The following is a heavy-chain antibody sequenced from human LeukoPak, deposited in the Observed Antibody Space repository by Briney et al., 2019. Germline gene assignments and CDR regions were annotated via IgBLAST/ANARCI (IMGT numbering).Heavy chain of an antibody. Sequence: GGSLRLSCAASGFTFSSYGIHWVRQAPGKGLEWVAVISYDGSNKYYADSVKGRFTISRDNSKTTLYLQMNSLRAEDTAVYYCAKGSFSPYYYYGMDVWGQGTTVTVSS. J-gene: IGHJ6*02. CDR3: AKGSFSPYYYYGMDV. V-gene: IGHV3-30*18. CDR1: GFTFSSYG. D-gene: IGHD1-26*01. CDR2: ISYDGSNK.